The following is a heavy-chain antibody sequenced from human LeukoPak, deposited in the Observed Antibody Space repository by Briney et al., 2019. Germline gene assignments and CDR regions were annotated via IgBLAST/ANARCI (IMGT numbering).Heavy chain of an antibody. J-gene: IGHJ6*03. CDR2: INPNSGGT. CDR3: ARLRSSTSARWRAYYYVDV. CDR1: GYTFTGYY. V-gene: IGHV1-2*02. Sequence: GASVKVSCKASGYTFTGYYMHWVRQAPGQGLEWMGWINPNSGGTNYAQKFQGRVTMTRDTSISTAYMELSRLRSDDTAVYYCARLRSSTSARWRAYYYVDVWGKGTTVTVSS. D-gene: IGHD2-2*01.